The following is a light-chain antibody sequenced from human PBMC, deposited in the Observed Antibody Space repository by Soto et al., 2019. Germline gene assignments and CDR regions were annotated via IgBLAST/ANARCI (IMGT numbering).Light chain of an antibody. Sequence: QSALTQPPGASGSVGQSVTISCTGTSSDVGAYNYVSWYQQHPGKAPKLMIYEVSKRPSGVPDRFSGSKSGYTASLTVSGLQAEDEADYYCSSHAGNNNYVFGTGTKVTVL. CDR3: SSHAGNNNYV. CDR2: EVS. CDR1: SSDVGAYNY. V-gene: IGLV2-8*01. J-gene: IGLJ1*01.